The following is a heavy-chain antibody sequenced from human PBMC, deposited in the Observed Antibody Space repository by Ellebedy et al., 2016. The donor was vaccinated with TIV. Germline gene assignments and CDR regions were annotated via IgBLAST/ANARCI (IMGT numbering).Heavy chain of an antibody. J-gene: IGHJ6*02. CDR3: AKELSAVAAAGAGGYYWYGMDV. CDR1: GFTFSSYA. D-gene: IGHD6-13*01. V-gene: IGHV3-23*01. CDR2: ITNSGGRT. Sequence: GESLKISCAASGFTFSSYAMSWVRQAPGKGLEWVASITNSGGRTYHADSVKGRFTLSRDNPKNTLYLEMNSLRAEDTAVFYCAKELSAVAAAGAGGYYWYGMDVWGQGTTVTVSS.